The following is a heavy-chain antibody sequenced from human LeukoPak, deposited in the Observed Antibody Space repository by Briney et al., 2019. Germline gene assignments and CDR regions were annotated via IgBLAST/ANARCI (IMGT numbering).Heavy chain of an antibody. J-gene: IGHJ3*02. CDR3: ARRLEDIVVVPAAFDAFDI. CDR2: IYTSGNT. V-gene: IGHV4-4*07. Sequence: SETLSLTCTVSGGSISSYYWSWIRQPAGKGLEWIGRIYTSGNTNYNPSLKSRLTMSVDASKNQFSLKLSSVTAADTAVYYCARRLEDIVVVPAAFDAFDIWGQGTMVTVSS. D-gene: IGHD2-2*01. CDR1: GGSISSYY.